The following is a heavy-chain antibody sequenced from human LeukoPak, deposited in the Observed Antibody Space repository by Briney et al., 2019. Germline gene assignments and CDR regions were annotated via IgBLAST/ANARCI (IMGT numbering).Heavy chain of an antibody. V-gene: IGHV3-30*03. CDR2: ISYDGSNK. CDR3: ATDLVVAAQYYYDSSGFDY. CDR1: GFTFSSYG. D-gene: IGHD3-22*01. Sequence: GGSLRLSCAASGFTFSSYGMHWVRQAPGKGLEWVAVISYDGSNKYYADSVKGRFTISRDNSKNTLYLQMNSLRAEDTAVYYCATDLVVAAQYYYDSSGFDYWGQGTLVTVSS. J-gene: IGHJ4*02.